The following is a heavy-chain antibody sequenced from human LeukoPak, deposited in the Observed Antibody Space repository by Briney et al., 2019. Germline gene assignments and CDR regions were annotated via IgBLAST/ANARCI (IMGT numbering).Heavy chain of an antibody. V-gene: IGHV3-21*01. CDR1: GFTFSSYS. CDR3: ARGLHQSYYYYGMDV. CDR2: ISSSSSDI. J-gene: IGHJ6*02. Sequence: PGGSLRLSCAASGFTFSSYSMSWVRQAPGKGLEWVSCISSSSSDIYDADSLKGRFTISRDNAKKSLYLQMDSLRAEDTAVYYCARGLHQSYYYYGMDVWGQGTTVTVSS. D-gene: IGHD2-15*01.